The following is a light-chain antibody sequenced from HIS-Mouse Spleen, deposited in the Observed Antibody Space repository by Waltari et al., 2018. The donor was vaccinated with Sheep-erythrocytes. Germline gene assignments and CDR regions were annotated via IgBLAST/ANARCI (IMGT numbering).Light chain of an antibody. Sequence: QSALTQPRSVSGSPGQSVTISCNGTSSDVGGYHYVSWYQQYPGKAPKLMIYDVSKRPSGVPDRFSGSKSGNTASLTISGLQAEDEADYYCCSYAGSYNHVFATGTKVTVL. J-gene: IGLJ1*01. V-gene: IGLV2-11*01. CDR3: CSYAGSYNHV. CDR2: DVS. CDR1: SSDVGGYHY.